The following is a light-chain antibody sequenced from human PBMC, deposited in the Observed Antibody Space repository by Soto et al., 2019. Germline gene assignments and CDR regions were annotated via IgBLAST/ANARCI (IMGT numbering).Light chain of an antibody. J-gene: IGKJ5*01. Sequence: IVLTHSPATLSFSPGERATLSCRAIQSAGTNLAWYQQKPGQAPRLLIHGAFTRATGIPARFSGSGSGTEFTLTISSLQSEDFAVFYCQQYNQWPITFGQGTRLEIK. V-gene: IGKV3-15*01. CDR3: QQYNQWPIT. CDR1: QSAGTN. CDR2: GAF.